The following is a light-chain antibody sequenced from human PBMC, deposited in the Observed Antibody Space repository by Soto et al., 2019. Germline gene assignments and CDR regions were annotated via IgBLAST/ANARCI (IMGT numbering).Light chain of an antibody. CDR3: QQADSFPIT. J-gene: IGKJ5*01. CDR1: QSISSW. Sequence: DIQMTQSPSTLSASVGDRVTITCRASQSISSWLAWYQQKPGKAPKLLINKASSLESGVPSRFSGSGSGTEFTLTISSLQPDDFATYYCQQADSFPITFGQGTRLEIK. V-gene: IGKV1-5*03. CDR2: KAS.